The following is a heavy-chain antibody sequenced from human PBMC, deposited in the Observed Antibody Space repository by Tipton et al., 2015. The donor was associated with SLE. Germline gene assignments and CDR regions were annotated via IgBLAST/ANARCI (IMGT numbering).Heavy chain of an antibody. J-gene: IGHJ2*01. D-gene: IGHD5-24*01. CDR2: IYYSGTT. Sequence: LRLSCTVSGGSISSYNWNWIRQPPGKGLEWIGYIYYSGTTNYNPSLKSRFTISVDTSKNQFSLKVSPVTAADTALYYCARGDGYSGGWYFDLWGRGTLVTVSS. CDR3: ARGDGYSGGWYFDL. V-gene: IGHV4-59*01. CDR1: GGSISSYN.